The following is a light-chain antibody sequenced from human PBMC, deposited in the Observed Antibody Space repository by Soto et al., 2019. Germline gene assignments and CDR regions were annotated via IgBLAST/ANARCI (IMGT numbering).Light chain of an antibody. V-gene: IGLV2-18*02. CDR3: SSYTSSSTFYV. CDR1: TTDIDNYDS. J-gene: IGLJ1*01. Sequence: QSVLAQPPSVSGSPGQSVTISCTATTTDIDNYDSVCWYQQAPGTAPKLIIYDVNNRPSGVSNRFSGSKSGNTASLTISGLQAEDEADYYCSSYTSSSTFYVFGTGTKVTVL. CDR2: DVN.